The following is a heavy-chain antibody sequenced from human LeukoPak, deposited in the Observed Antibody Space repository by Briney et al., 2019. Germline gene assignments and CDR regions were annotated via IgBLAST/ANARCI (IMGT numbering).Heavy chain of an antibody. CDR3: AKGVTPLDYYYGMDV. J-gene: IGHJ6*02. CDR2: IYYDGSNK. Sequence: PGGSLRLSCAPSGFTFSSYAMHWVRQAPDRGLEWVAVIYYDGSNKYYADSVKGRFTISRDNSNNTLYLQMNSLRAEDTAVYYCAKGVTPLDYYYGMDVWGQGTTVTVSS. CDR1: GFTFSSYA. V-gene: IGHV3-30*04. D-gene: IGHD2-21*02.